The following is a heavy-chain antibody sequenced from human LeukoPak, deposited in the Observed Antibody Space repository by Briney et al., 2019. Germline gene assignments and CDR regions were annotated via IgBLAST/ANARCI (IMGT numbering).Heavy chain of an antibody. Sequence: PGGSLRLSCAASGFTFSDYYMSWIRQAPGKGLEWVSYISSSGSTIYYADSVKGLFTISRDNAKNSLYLQMNSLRAEDTAVYYCAREGRYFDWFAEGSRFDPWGQGTLVTVSS. CDR2: ISSSGSTI. D-gene: IGHD3-9*01. J-gene: IGHJ5*02. CDR3: AREGRYFDWFAEGSRFDP. CDR1: GFTFSDYY. V-gene: IGHV3-11*01.